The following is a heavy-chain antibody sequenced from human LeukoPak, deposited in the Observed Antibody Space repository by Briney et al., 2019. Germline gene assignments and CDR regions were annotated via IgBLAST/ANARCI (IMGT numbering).Heavy chain of an antibody. CDR2: VYYSGST. Sequence: SETLSLTCTVSGDSISSSRYYWGWIRQPPGKGLEWIASVYYSGSTYYNPSLKNRLTISVATSKNQFSLKLDSVTAADTALYYCARVGGIYYGSGSYYNTPFDYWGQGILVTVSS. D-gene: IGHD3-10*01. CDR1: GDSISSSRYY. J-gene: IGHJ4*02. CDR3: ARVGGIYYGSGSYYNTPFDY. V-gene: IGHV4-39*07.